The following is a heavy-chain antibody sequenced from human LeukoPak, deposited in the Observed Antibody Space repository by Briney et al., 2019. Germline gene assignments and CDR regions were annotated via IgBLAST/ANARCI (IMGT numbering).Heavy chain of an antibody. J-gene: IGHJ1*01. D-gene: IGHD3-16*01. CDR2: IGRDGTAI. V-gene: IGHV3-11*01. CDR3: ARLWGGLTMSRFLDS. CDR1: GFTFSNAW. Sequence: GGSLRLSCAASGFTFSNAWMSWVRQAPGKGLEWVSYIGRDGTAIYYADSAKGRFTISRDNTEKSLYLQMNSLRAVDSAVYFCARLWGGLTMSRFLDSWGQGTPVTVSS.